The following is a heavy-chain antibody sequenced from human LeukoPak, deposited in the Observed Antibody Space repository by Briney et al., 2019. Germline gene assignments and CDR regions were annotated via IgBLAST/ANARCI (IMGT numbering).Heavy chain of an antibody. Sequence: SETLSLTCSVSGASITTYCWSWIRQSAGKGLEWIGRIHNSGSPHYNPSLTGRVTMSLDTSKNQFSLELTSVTAADTAVYYCARDLGNVGWLIDYWGQGTRVTVSS. J-gene: IGHJ4*02. V-gene: IGHV4-4*07. CDR2: IHNSGSP. CDR3: ARDLGNVGWLIDY. CDR1: GASITTYC. D-gene: IGHD6-19*01.